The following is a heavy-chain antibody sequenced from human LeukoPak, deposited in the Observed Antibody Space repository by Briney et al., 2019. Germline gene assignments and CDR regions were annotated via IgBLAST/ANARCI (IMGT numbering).Heavy chain of an antibody. J-gene: IGHJ4*02. CDR1: GFTFSSYA. CDR2: ISSNWGST. V-gene: IGHV3-64*01. Sequence: GGSLRLSCAASGFTFSSYAMHWVRQAPGKGLEYVSAISSNWGSTYYANSVKGRFTISRDNSKNTLYLQMGSLRAEDMAVYYCARDSLPDYYDSSGSQGAFDYWGQGTLVTVSS. D-gene: IGHD3-22*01. CDR3: ARDSLPDYYDSSGSQGAFDY.